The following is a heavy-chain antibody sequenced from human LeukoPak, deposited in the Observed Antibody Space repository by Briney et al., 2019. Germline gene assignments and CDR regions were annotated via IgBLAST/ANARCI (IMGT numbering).Heavy chain of an antibody. CDR1: GFTFSSYW. Sequence: GGSLRLSCAASGFTFSSYWMHWVRQGPGKGLVWVSRINSDGGSTTYADSVKGRFTISRDNAKNTLYLQMNSLRAEDTAVYYCARAGDIVTTMGVWGQGTTATVSS. D-gene: IGHD5-12*01. J-gene: IGHJ6*02. CDR3: ARAGDIVTTMGV. CDR2: INSDGGST. V-gene: IGHV3-74*01.